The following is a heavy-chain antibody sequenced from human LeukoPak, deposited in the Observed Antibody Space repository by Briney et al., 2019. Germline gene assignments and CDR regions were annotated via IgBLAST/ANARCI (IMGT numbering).Heavy chain of an antibody. Sequence: GSLRLSCTASGFTFGDYAMSWVRQAPGKGLECIGSIYHSGSTYYNPSLKSRVTISVDTSKNQFSLKLNSVTAADTAVYYCARGHGSGHHFDYWGQGTLVTVSS. CDR3: ARGHGSGHHFDY. CDR2: IYHSGST. J-gene: IGHJ4*02. V-gene: IGHV4-38-2*02. D-gene: IGHD2-15*01. CDR1: GFTFGDYA.